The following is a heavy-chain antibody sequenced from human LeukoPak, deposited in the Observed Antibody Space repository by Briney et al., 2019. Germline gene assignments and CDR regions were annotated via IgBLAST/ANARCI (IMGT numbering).Heavy chain of an antibody. CDR2: IIPVLGIA. CDR1: GGTFSSYA. D-gene: IGHD2-8*01. CDR3: ARDLNNEYGMDV. V-gene: IGHV1-69*04. Sequence: GASVKVSCKASGGTFSSYAISWVRQAPGQGLEWMGRIIPVLGIANYAQKFQGRVTITADKSTSTAYMELSSLRSEDTAVYYCARDLNNEYGMDVWGQGTTVTVSS. J-gene: IGHJ6*02.